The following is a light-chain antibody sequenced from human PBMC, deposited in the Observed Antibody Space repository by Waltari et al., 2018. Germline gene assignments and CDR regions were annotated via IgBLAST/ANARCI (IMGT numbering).Light chain of an antibody. V-gene: IGLV2-23*01. J-gene: IGLJ2*01. Sequence: QSAPTPPAPVSGSPGQSTTLSCPSDERYYHLVSWYQQRPGTAPKLKIYEDTKRPSGVSDRLSGSKSVNTASLTISGLQAEDEADYYCCTYTSRGTWVFGGGTKLTVL. CDR2: EDT. CDR3: CTYTSRGTWV. CDR1: SDERYYHL.